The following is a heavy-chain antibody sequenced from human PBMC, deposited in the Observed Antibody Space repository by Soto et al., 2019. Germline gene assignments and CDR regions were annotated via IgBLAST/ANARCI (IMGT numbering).Heavy chain of an antibody. V-gene: IGHV1-2*02. CDR3: ARDFRKWLRLEY. J-gene: IGHJ4*02. CDR1: GYTFTDYY. Sequence: QVQLVQSGAEVKKPEASVKVSCKASGYTFTDYYLHWVRQAPGQRLEWMGWISPKNGGTQYAQKFQGRVTMTRDTSVSTAYMELRRLRSDDTAVYYCARDFRKWLRLEYWGQGTLVTVSS. CDR2: ISPKNGGT. D-gene: IGHD5-12*01.